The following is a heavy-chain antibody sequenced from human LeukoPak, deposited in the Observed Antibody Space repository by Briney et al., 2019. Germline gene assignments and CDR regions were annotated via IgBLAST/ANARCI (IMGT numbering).Heavy chain of an antibody. D-gene: IGHD2-21*02. J-gene: IGHJ4*02. CDR3: ARGIGDRFRLQHVIDY. Sequence: ASVKVSCKASGGTFSSYAISWVRQAPGQGLEWMGGIIPIFGTANYAQKFQGRVTITADESTSTAYMELSSLRSEDTAVYYCARGIGDRFRLQHVIDYWGQGTLVTVSS. CDR1: GGTFSSYA. CDR2: IIPIFGTA. V-gene: IGHV1-69*13.